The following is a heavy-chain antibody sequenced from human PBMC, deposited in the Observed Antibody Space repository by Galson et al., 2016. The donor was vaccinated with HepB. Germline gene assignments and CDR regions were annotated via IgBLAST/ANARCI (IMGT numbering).Heavy chain of an antibody. Sequence: SLRLSCAASGFTFNTYSMNWVRQAPGKGLEWVSSISGTSTYIYYADSVKGRFTISRDNAKNSLYLQMNNVRAEDTAVYYCASISPYYGMDVWGQGTTVTVSS. D-gene: IGHD3-16*02. CDR3: ASISPYYGMDV. J-gene: IGHJ6*02. CDR1: GFTFNTYS. V-gene: IGHV3-21*04. CDR2: ISGTSTYI.